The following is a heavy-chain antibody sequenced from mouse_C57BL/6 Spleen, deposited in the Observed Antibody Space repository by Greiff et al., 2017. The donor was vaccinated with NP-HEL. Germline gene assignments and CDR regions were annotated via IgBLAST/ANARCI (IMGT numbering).Heavy chain of an antibody. CDR3: ARGSSPEAFAY. CDR2: IYPSDSET. Sequence: QVQLQQPGAELVRPGSSVKLSCKASGYTFTSYWMDWVKQRPGQGLEWIGNIYPSDSETHYNQKFKDKATLTVDKSSSTAYMQLSSLTSEDSAVYYCARGSSPEAFAYWGKGTLVTVSA. J-gene: IGHJ3*01. CDR1: GYTFTSYW. V-gene: IGHV1-61*01. D-gene: IGHD1-1*01.